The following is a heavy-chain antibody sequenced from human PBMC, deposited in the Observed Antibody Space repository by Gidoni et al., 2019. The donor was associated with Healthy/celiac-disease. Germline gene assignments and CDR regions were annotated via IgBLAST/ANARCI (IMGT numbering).Heavy chain of an antibody. J-gene: IGHJ6*02. CDR1: GGSISSYY. Sequence: QVQLQESGPGLVKPSETLSLTCTVSGGSISSYYWSWIRQPPGKGLEWIGYIYYSGSTNYNPSLKSRVTISVDTSKNQFSLKLSSVTAADTAVYYCARWGFKKSAPHYYYGMDVWGQGTTVTVSS. CDR2: IYYSGST. CDR3: ARWGFKKSAPHYYYGMDV. V-gene: IGHV4-59*08. D-gene: IGHD1-26*01.